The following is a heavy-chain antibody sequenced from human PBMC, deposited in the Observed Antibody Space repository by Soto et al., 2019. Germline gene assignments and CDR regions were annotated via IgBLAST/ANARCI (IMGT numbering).Heavy chain of an antibody. CDR3: ERVLWFGDSYYYYMDV. Sequence: SETLSLTCTVSGGSISSGGYYWSWIRQHPGKGLEWIGYIYYSGSTYYNPSLKSRVTISVDTSKNQFSLKLSSVTAADTAVYYCERVLWFGDSYYYYMDVWGKGTTVTVSS. D-gene: IGHD3-10*01. CDR2: IYYSGST. J-gene: IGHJ6*03. CDR1: GGSISSGGYY. V-gene: IGHV4-31*03.